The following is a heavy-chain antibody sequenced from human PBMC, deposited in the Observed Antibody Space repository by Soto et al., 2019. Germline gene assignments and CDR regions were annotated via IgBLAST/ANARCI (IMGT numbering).Heavy chain of an antibody. CDR1: GGSISSGGYY. V-gene: IGHV4-31*03. Sequence: QVQLQESGPGLVKPSQTLSLTCTVSGGSISSGGYYWSWIRQHPGKGLEWIGYIYYSGSTYYNPSIKSRVTISVDTSKNQFSLKLSSVTAADTAVYYCARDQVGANDGMDVWGQGTTVTVSS. D-gene: IGHD1-26*01. CDR2: IYYSGST. J-gene: IGHJ6*02. CDR3: ARDQVGANDGMDV.